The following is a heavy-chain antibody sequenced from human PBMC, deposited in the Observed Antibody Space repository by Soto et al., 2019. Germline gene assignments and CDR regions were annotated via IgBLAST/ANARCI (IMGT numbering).Heavy chain of an antibody. D-gene: IGHD3-22*01. CDR3: ARGGYDSSGYSYYYYYYGMDV. V-gene: IGHV4-30-4*01. Sequence: SETLSLTCTVSGGSISSGDYYWSWIRQPPGKGLEWIGYIYYSGSTYYNPSLKSRVTISVDTSKNQFSLKLSSVTAADTAVYYCARGGYDSSGYSYYYYYYGMDVWGQGTTVTVSS. CDR1: GGSISSGDYY. CDR2: IYYSGST. J-gene: IGHJ6*02.